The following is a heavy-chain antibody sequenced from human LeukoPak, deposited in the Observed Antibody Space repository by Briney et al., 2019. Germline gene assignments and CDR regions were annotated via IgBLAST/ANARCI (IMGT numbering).Heavy chain of an antibody. CDR2: ISSSSSYI. J-gene: IGHJ4*02. Sequence: GGSLRLSCAASGFTFSSYSMNWGRQAPGKGLEWVSSISSSSSYIYYADSVKGRFTISRDNAKNSLYLQMNSLRAEDTAVYYCARSPYDSSGYYSWWGQGTLVTVSS. CDR1: GFTFSSYS. CDR3: ARSPYDSSGYYSW. D-gene: IGHD3-22*01. V-gene: IGHV3-21*01.